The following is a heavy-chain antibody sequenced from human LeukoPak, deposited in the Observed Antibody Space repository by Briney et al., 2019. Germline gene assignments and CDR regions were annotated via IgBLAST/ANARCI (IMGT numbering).Heavy chain of an antibody. CDR2: IRYDGSNT. D-gene: IGHD6-13*01. CDR3: TKGGYSSSWPYFDS. Sequence: PGGSLRLSCEASGFTFSGYGMHWVRQAPGKGLEWVAFIRYDGSNTHYADSVMGRFTISRDNSKNTLHLQMNSLRSEDTAVYYCTKGGYSSSWPYFDSWGQGTLVTVSS. V-gene: IGHV3-30*02. J-gene: IGHJ4*02. CDR1: GFTFSGYG.